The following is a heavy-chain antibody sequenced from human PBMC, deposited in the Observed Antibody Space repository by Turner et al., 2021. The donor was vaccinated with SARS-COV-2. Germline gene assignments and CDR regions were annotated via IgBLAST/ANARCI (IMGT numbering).Heavy chain of an antibody. CDR2: ISYDGSNK. D-gene: IGHD3-3*01. V-gene: IGHV3-30-3*01. CDR3: ARERRGYYAEY. CDR1: GFTFSSYA. J-gene: IGHJ4*02. Sequence: QVQLVESGGGVVQPGRSLRLSCAASGFTFSSYAMHWVRQAPGKGLEWVALISYDGSNKYYADSVKGRFTISRDNSKSTLYLQMNSLRPEDTAIYYCARERRGYYAEYWGQGTLVTVSS.